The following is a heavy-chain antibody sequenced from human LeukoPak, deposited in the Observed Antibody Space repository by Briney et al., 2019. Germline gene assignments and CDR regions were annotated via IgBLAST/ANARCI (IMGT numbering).Heavy chain of an antibody. Sequence: PGGSLRLSCAASGFTFSSYSMNWVRQAPGKGLEWVSYISSSSSTIYYADSVKGRFTIFRDNAKNSLYLQMNSLRAEDTAVYYCAKGHTMISPWGQGTLVTVSS. V-gene: IGHV3-48*01. J-gene: IGHJ5*02. CDR2: ISSSSSTI. CDR1: GFTFSSYS. CDR3: AKGHTMISP. D-gene: IGHD3-22*01.